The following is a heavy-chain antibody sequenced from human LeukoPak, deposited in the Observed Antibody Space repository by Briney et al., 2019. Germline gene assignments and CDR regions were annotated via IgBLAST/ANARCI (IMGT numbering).Heavy chain of an antibody. D-gene: IGHD3-3*01. CDR2: ISYDGSNK. V-gene: IGHV3-30*01. Sequence: GGSLRLSCAASGFTFSSYAMHWVRQAPGEGLEWVAVISYDGSNKYYADSVKGRFTISRDNSKNTLYLQMNSLRAEDTAVYYCARAPYDFWSGHFDYWGQGTLVTVSS. CDR3: ARAPYDFWSGHFDY. CDR1: GFTFSSYA. J-gene: IGHJ4*02.